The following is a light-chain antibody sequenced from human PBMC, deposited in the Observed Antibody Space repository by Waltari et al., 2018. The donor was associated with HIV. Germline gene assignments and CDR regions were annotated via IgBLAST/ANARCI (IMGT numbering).Light chain of an antibody. J-gene: IGLJ3*02. CDR3: QSYDSGLSVV. CDR2: GDT. V-gene: IGLV1-40*01. Sequence: QSVLTQPPSVSGAPGQRVTISCTGTSSNIGAGFVVPWYQQVPETAPKLLIYGDTNRPSGVPDRFSGSKSGTSASLAITGLQAEDEADYYCQSYDSGLSVVFGGGTKLTVL. CDR1: SSNIGAGFV.